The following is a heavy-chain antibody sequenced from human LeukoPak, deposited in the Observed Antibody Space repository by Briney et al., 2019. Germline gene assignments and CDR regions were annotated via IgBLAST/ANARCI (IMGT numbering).Heavy chain of an antibody. V-gene: IGHV3-30*03. J-gene: IGHJ4*02. CDR1: GFTFTFCG. CDR2: VSYDGSET. D-gene: IGHD4-17*01. CDR3: ASSYLTTVTTDDY. Sequence: QTGGSLRLSCQASGFTFTFCGFHWVRQAPGKGLEWVALVSYDGSETFYADSVKGRVTISRDNSKNTVYLQMNSLRPEDTAVYYCASSYLTTVTTDDYWGQGTLVTVSS.